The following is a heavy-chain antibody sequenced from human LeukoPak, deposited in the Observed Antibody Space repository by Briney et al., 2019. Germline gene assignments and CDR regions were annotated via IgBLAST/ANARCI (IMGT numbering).Heavy chain of an antibody. CDR2: MNPNSGNT. CDR1: GYTFTSYD. J-gene: IGHJ4*02. CDR3: ARDRALGSYDSSGYYPVSE. D-gene: IGHD3-22*01. Sequence: ASVKVSCKASGYTFTSYDINWVRQATGQGLEWMGWMNPNSGNTGYAQKFQGRVTMTRNTSISTAYMELSSLRSEDTAVYYCARDRALGSYDSSGYYPVSEWGQGTLVTVSS. V-gene: IGHV1-8*01.